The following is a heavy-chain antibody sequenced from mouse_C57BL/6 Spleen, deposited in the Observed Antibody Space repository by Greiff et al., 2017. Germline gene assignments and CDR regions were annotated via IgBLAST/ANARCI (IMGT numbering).Heavy chain of an antibody. J-gene: IGHJ3*01. V-gene: IGHV7-3*01. CDR1: GFTFTDYY. Sequence: EVHLVESGGGLVQPGGSLSLSCAASGFTFTDYYMSWVRQPPGKALEWLGFIRNKANGYTTEYSASVKGRFTISRDNSQSILYLQMNALRAEDSATYYCARYESNGGFAYWGQGTLVTVSA. CDR2: IRNKANGYTT. CDR3: ARYESNGGFAY.